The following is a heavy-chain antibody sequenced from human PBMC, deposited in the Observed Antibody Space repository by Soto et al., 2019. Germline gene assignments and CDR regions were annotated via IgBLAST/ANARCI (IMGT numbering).Heavy chain of an antibody. CDR3: ARRNYYYYYYMDV. V-gene: IGHV4-34*01. CDR1: GGSFSGYY. Sequence: SETLSLTCAVYGGSFSGYYWSWIRQPPGKGLEWIGEINHSGSTNYNPSLKSRVTISVDTSKNQFSLKLSSVTAADTAVYYCARRNYYYYYYMDVWGKGTTVTVSS. J-gene: IGHJ6*03. CDR2: INHSGST.